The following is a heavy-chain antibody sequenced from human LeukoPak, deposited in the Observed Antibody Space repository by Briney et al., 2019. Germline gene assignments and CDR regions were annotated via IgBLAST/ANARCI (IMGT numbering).Heavy chain of an antibody. D-gene: IGHD6-19*01. Sequence: GGSLRLSCAASGFSFSNYWMYWLRQAPGKGLVWVSRIKSDGSSTSYADSVKGRLTISRDNAKNTLYLQMNSLRAEDTAVYYCAREGANGWYYFDYWGQGTLVTVSS. J-gene: IGHJ4*02. CDR2: IKSDGSST. V-gene: IGHV3-74*01. CDR3: AREGANGWYYFDY. CDR1: GFSFSNYW.